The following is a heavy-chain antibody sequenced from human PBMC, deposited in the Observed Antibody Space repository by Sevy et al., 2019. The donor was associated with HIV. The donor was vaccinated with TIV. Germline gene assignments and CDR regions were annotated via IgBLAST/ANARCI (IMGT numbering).Heavy chain of an antibody. Sequence: SETLSLTCTVSGGSISSSSYYWGWIRQPPGKGLEWIGSIYYSGSTYYNPFLKSRVTISVDTSKNQFSLKLSSVTAADTAVYYCASLTYYDFWSGYHLDYYGMDVWGQGTTVTVSS. D-gene: IGHD3-3*01. V-gene: IGHV4-39*01. CDR3: ASLTYYDFWSGYHLDYYGMDV. CDR2: IYYSGST. J-gene: IGHJ6*02. CDR1: GGSISSSSYY.